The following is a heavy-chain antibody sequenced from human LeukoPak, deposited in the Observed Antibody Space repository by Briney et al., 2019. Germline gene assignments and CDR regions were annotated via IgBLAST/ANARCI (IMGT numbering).Heavy chain of an antibody. CDR2: IKQDGSEK. CDR1: GFTFSSYW. D-gene: IGHD2-21*02. J-gene: IGHJ4*02. CDR3: ASDRTPYCGGDCYFDY. V-gene: IGHV3-7*01. Sequence: GGSLRLSCAASGFTFSSYWMSWVRQAPGKGLEWVANIKQDGSEKYYVDSVKGRFTISRDNAKNSLYLQMNSLRAEDTAVHYCASDRTPYCGGDCYFDYWGQGTLVTVSS.